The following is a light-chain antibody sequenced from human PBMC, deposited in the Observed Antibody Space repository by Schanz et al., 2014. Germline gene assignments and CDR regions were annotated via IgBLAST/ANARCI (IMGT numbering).Light chain of an antibody. CDR1: NSDIGTYNV. CDR3: TSYTISSSHV. CDR2: DVS. V-gene: IGLV2-14*02. J-gene: IGLJ2*01. Sequence: QSALTQPASVSGSPGQSITISCTGTNSDIGTYNVVSWHQQYPGKAPKLMIYDVSNRPSGVSNRFSGSKSGNTASLTISGLQAEDEANYYCTSYTISSSHVFGGGTKLTVL.